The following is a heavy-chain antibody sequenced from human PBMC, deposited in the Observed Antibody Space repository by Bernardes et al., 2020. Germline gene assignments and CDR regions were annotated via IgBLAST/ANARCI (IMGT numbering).Heavy chain of an antibody. V-gene: IGHV3-33*01. Sequence: GGSLRLSCAASGFTFSSYGMHWVRQAPGKGLEWVAVIWYDGSNKYYADSVKGRFTISRDNSKNTLYLQMNSLRAEDTAVYYCARDAVEQWLVHPPSHWFDPWGQGTLVTVSS. CDR1: GFTFSSYG. CDR2: IWYDGSNK. J-gene: IGHJ5*02. CDR3: ARDAVEQWLVHPPSHWFDP. D-gene: IGHD6-19*01.